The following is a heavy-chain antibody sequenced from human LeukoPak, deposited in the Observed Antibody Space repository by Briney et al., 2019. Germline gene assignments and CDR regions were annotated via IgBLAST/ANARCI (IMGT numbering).Heavy chain of an antibody. D-gene: IGHD3-10*01. V-gene: IGHV3-30*18. CDR1: GFTFTDYG. CDR2: ISYDGGNK. Sequence: GGSLRLSYAASGFTFTDYGIHWVRQAPGKGLEWVALISYDGGNKFYADSVRDRFTISRDNSKNTLFLQMNSLRIEDTAVYYCSKVFEGRGARQPIDYWGQGTLVIVSS. J-gene: IGHJ4*02. CDR3: SKVFEGRGARQPIDY.